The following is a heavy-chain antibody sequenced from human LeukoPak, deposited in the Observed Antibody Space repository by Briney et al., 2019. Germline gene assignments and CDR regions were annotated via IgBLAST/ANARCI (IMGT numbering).Heavy chain of an antibody. J-gene: IGHJ5*02. CDR3: AHRYDFWSGYLPSPGDWFDP. CDR1: GFSLRTGGVG. D-gene: IGHD3-3*01. V-gene: IGHV2-5*01. Sequence: SGPTLVKPPQTLTLTCTFSGFSLRTGGVGVGWIRQPPGKALEWLPLIYWNDDKRYSPSLKSRLTITKDTSKNQVVLTMTNMDPVDTATYYCAHRYDFWSGYLPSPGDWFDPWGQGTLVTVSS. CDR2: IYWNDDK.